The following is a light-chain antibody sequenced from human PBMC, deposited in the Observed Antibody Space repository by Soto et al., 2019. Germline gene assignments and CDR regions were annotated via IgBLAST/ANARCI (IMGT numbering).Light chain of an antibody. Sequence: EIVMTQSPATLSVSPGERATLSCRASQSVSSNLGWYQQKPGQAPRLLIYGASTRATGIPARFSGSGSGTEFTLTISSLQSEDFAVYYCQQYNNWPLTFGGGTKVESK. V-gene: IGKV3-15*01. J-gene: IGKJ4*01. CDR3: QQYNNWPLT. CDR1: QSVSSN. CDR2: GAS.